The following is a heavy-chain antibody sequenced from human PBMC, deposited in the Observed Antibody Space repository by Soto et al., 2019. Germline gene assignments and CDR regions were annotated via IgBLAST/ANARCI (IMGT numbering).Heavy chain of an antibody. CDR3: ARINNSAWQPSDY. J-gene: IGHJ4*02. CDR1: GGSISSSNW. Sequence: QVQLQESGPGLVKPSGTLSLTCAVSGGSISSSNWWSWVRQSPGKGLEWIGEIYHSGSTNYNPSLKGPVPISVDKSKHHFSLRRSSVTAADTAVYYCARINNSAWQPSDYWGQGTLVTVSS. V-gene: IGHV4-4*02. D-gene: IGHD6-19*01. CDR2: IYHSGST.